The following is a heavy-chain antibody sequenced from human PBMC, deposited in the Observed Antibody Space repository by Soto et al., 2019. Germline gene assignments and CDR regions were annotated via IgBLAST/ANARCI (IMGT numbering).Heavy chain of an antibody. Sequence: GRSLILSSAPSGFTPLNSWMKWVRLAPGKGLGWVGRIKSKTDGGTTDYAAPVKGRFTISRDDSKNTLYLQMNSLKTEDTAVYYCTTEDEDSSGYYYSDCWGQGTLIIVSS. D-gene: IGHD3-22*01. V-gene: IGHV3-15*07. CDR2: IKSKTDGGTT. CDR1: GFTPLNSW. J-gene: IGHJ4*02. CDR3: TTEDEDSSGYYYSDC.